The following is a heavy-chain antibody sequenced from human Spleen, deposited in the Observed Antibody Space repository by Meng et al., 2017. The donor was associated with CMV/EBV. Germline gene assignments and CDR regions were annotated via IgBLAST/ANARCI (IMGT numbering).Heavy chain of an antibody. CDR2: VYYSGTT. J-gene: IGHJ4*02. CDR3: ARLTILLAVDY. D-gene: IGHD2-21*01. CDR1: GGSISSGTFF. Sequence: SETLSLTCTVSGGSISSGTFFWGWIRQTPGKGLEWIGSVYYSGTTYHNPSLKSRVTMSVDRSKNQCSLNLTSVTAADTAVYYCARLTILLAVDYWGQGALVTVSS. V-gene: IGHV4-39*01.